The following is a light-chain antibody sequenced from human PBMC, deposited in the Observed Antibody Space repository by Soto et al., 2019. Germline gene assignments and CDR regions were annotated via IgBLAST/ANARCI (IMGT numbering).Light chain of an antibody. CDR1: QSISSY. V-gene: IGKV1-27*01. CDR2: AAS. CDR3: QKYNSAPF. J-gene: IGKJ5*01. Sequence: DIQMTQSACFISESXEGGVTITCRASQSISSYLNWYQQKPGKVPKLLIYAASTLQSGVPSRFSGSGSGTDFTLTISSLQPEDVATYYCQKYNSAPFFGQGTRLEIK.